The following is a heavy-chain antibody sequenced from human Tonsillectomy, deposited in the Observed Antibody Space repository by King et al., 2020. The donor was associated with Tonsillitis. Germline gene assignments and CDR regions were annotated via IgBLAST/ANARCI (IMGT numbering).Heavy chain of an antibody. J-gene: IGHJ4*02. D-gene: IGHD3-3*01. CDR3: ARENTIFGVVIGYYFDY. CDR2: IYYSEST. CDR1: GGSISSYY. Sequence: QLQESGPGLVKPSETLSLTCTVSGGSISSYYWSWIRQPPGKGLEWIGYIYYSESTNYNPSLKSRVTISVDTSKNQFSLKLSSVTAADTAVYYCARENTIFGVVIGYYFDYWGQGTLVTVSS. V-gene: IGHV4-59*01.